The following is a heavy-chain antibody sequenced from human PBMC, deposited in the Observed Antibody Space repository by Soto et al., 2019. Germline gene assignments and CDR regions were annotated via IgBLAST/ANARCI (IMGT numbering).Heavy chain of an antibody. CDR1: GFTFSSYA. J-gene: IGHJ6*02. D-gene: IGHD6-13*01. Sequence: HPGGSLRLSCAASGFTFSSYAMHWVRQAPGKGLEWVAVISYDGSNKYYADSVRGRFTISRDNSKNTLYLQMNSLRAEDTAVYYCARATIAAAASPSDVWGHGNTVTVS. CDR3: ARATIAAAASPSDV. CDR2: ISYDGSNK. V-gene: IGHV3-30-3*01.